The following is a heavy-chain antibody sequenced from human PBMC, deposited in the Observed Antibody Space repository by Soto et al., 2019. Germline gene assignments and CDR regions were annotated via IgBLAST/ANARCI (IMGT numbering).Heavy chain of an antibody. CDR1: GCSISCSY. CDR2: VYYTGST. D-gene: IGHD6-19*01. CDR3: ARSVAVPGAHIDY. Sequence: PSETLSLTCIFSGCSISCSYLSWIRQSPGKGLEWLGYVYYTGSTNYSPSLRSRVSISVDTSKNEFSLRLSSVTAADTAVYFCARSVAVPGAHIDYWGQGTQVTVSS. J-gene: IGHJ4*02. V-gene: IGHV4-59*01.